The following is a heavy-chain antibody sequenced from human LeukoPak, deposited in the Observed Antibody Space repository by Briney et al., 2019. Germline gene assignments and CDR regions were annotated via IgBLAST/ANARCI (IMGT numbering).Heavy chain of an antibody. D-gene: IGHD6-6*01. Sequence: GGSLRLSCAASGFTFDDYAMHWVRQAPGKGLEWVSGISWNSGSIGYADSVKGRFTISRDNAKNSLYLQMNSLRAEDMALYYCAKDILRGSSSFLDYWGQGTLVTVSS. CDR3: AKDILRGSSSFLDY. CDR1: GFTFDDYA. V-gene: IGHV3-9*03. CDR2: ISWNSGSI. J-gene: IGHJ4*02.